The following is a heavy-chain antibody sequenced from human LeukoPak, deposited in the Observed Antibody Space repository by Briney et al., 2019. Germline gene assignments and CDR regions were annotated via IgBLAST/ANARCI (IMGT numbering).Heavy chain of an antibody. J-gene: IGHJ3*02. CDR3: AADSSADAFDI. Sequence: GGSLRLSCAASGFTFSSYSMNWVRQAPGKGLEWVSSISSSSSYIYYADSVKGRFTISRDNAKNSLYLQMNSLRAEDTAVYYCAADSSADAFDIWGQGTIVTASS. V-gene: IGHV3-21*01. D-gene: IGHD6-25*01. CDR1: GFTFSSYS. CDR2: ISSSSSYI.